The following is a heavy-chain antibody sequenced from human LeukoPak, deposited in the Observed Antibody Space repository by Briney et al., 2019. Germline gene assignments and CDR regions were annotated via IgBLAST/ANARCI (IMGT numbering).Heavy chain of an antibody. CDR3: ARDLSSGVRGGVSGAFDI. J-gene: IGHJ3*02. CDR2: ISGSGGST. Sequence: PGGSLRLSCAASGFTFSSYAMSWVRQAPGKGLGWVSAISGSGGSTYYADSVKGRFSISRDNSKNTLYLQMNSLRAEDTAVYYCARDLSSGVRGGVSGAFDIWGQGTMVTVSS. D-gene: IGHD3-10*02. V-gene: IGHV3-23*01. CDR1: GFTFSSYA.